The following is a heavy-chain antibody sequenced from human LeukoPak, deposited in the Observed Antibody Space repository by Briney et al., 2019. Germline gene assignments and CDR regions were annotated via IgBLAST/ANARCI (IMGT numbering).Heavy chain of an antibody. CDR3: ASTRRRLDAFDI. J-gene: IGHJ3*02. CDR2: IYHSGST. Sequence: KPSGTLSLTCAVSGGSINSSNWWSWVRQSPGKGLEWIGEIYHSGSTNYNPSLKSRVIISVDKSKNQFSLKLSSVTAADTAVYYCASTRRRLDAFDIWGQGTMVTVSS. CDR1: GGSINSSNW. V-gene: IGHV4-4*02.